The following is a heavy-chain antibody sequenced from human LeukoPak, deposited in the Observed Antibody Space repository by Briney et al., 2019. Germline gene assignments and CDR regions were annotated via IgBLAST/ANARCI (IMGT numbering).Heavy chain of an antibody. CDR3: ARGNWSDDTWDY. V-gene: IGHV4-61*01. Sequence: PSETLSLTCTVSGGSVSSGSYYWSWIRQPPGKGLEWIGYIYYSGSTNYNPSLKSRVTMSVDTSKNQFSLKLSSVTAADTAVYYCARGNWSDDTWDYWGQGTLVTVSS. CDR1: GGSVSSGSYY. CDR2: IYYSGST. D-gene: IGHD1-1*01. J-gene: IGHJ4*02.